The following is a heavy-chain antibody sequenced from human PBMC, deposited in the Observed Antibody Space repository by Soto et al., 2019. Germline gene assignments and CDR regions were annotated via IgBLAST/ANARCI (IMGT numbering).Heavy chain of an antibody. CDR2: ISYDGSNK. CDR1: GFTFSSYA. CDR3: ARAGYYGSGSYFAMGIDY. V-gene: IGHV3-30-3*01. J-gene: IGHJ4*02. D-gene: IGHD3-10*01. Sequence: GGSLRLSCAASGFTFSSYAMHWVRQAPGKGLEWVAVISYDGSNKYYADSVKGRFTISRDNSKNTLYLQMNSLRAEDTAVYYCARAGYYGSGSYFAMGIDYWGQGTLVTVSS.